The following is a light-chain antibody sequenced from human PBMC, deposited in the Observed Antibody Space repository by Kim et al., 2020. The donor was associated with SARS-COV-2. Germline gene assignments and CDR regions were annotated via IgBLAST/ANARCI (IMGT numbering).Light chain of an antibody. CDR2: GAS. CDR3: QQYGSSPLT. V-gene: IGKV3-20*01. Sequence: SPGERAPLSCRASQSVSNSYLAWYQQKPGQAPRLLIYGASSSATGIPDRFSGSGSGTDFTFSISRLEPEEFAVYYCQQYGSSPLTFGGGTKVDIK. J-gene: IGKJ4*01. CDR1: QSVSNSY.